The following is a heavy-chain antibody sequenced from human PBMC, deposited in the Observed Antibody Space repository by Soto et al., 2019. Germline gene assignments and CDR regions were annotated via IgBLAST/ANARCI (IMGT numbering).Heavy chain of an antibody. CDR2: INPNSGGT. J-gene: IGHJ4*02. CDR1: GYTFTGYY. Sequence: ASVKVSCKASGYTFTGYYMHWVRQAPGQGLEWMGWINPNSGGTNYAQKFQGRVTMTRDTSISTAYMELSRLRSDDTAVYYCARIWEWGYCSGGSCYGIDYWGQGTLVTVSS. CDR3: ARIWEWGYCSGGSCYGIDY. V-gene: IGHV1-2*02. D-gene: IGHD2-15*01.